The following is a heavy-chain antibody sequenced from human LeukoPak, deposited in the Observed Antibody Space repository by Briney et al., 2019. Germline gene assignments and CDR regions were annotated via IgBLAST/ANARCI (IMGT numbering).Heavy chain of an antibody. J-gene: IGHJ4*02. D-gene: IGHD4-23*01. CDR2: IYSGGST. V-gene: IGHV3-66*02. CDR1: GFTVSSNY. Sequence: PGGSLRLSCAASGFTVSSNYMSWVRQAPGKGLECVSVIYSGGSTYYADSVKGRFTISRDNSKNTLYLQMNSLRAEDTAVYYCAREHALRWSRFDYWGQGTLVTVSS. CDR3: AREHALRWSRFDY.